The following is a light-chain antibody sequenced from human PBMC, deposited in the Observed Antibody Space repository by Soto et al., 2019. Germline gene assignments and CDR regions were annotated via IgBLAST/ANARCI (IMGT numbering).Light chain of an antibody. CDR1: QSISTY. V-gene: IGKV1-39*01. CDR2: LTS. J-gene: IGKJ1*01. CDR3: PQSSTSPLT. Sequence: DIQMNQSPSSLSASVGDRVTMXXRASQSISTYLNGVQQKPGRAPKLXRDLTSTLQSVGPSRFSGSGSGTYFTLTSSSLQPEDFATYYCPQSSTSPLTCGPGTNVDIK.